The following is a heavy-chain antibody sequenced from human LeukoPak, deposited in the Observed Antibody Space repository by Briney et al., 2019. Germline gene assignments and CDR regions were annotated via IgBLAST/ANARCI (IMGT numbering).Heavy chain of an antibody. D-gene: IGHD3-22*01. Sequence: GGSLRLSCAASGFTFSSYEMNWVRQAPGKGLEWVSYISSSGSTIYYADSAKGRFTISRDNAKNSLYLQMNSLRAEDTAVYYCARFWLYYYDSSGYYFDYWGQGTLVTVSS. CDR2: ISSSGSTI. J-gene: IGHJ4*02. CDR1: GFTFSSYE. V-gene: IGHV3-48*03. CDR3: ARFWLYYYDSSGYYFDY.